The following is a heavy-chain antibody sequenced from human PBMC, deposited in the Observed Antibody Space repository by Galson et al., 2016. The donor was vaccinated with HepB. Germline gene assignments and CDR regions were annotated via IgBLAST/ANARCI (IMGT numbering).Heavy chain of an antibody. V-gene: IGHV3-11*01. CDR2: ISDSGSSR. Sequence: SLRLSCAASGFVFSDYFMSWIRQVPGKGLEWVSFISDSGSSRLYDDSVKGRFTISRDTAKNSVYLQMNGLRVEDTAVYYCAREVLFSSGYYDVFDLWGQGTMVTVSP. J-gene: IGHJ3*01. CDR3: AREVLFSSGYYDVFDL. D-gene: IGHD3-22*01. CDR1: GFVFSDYF.